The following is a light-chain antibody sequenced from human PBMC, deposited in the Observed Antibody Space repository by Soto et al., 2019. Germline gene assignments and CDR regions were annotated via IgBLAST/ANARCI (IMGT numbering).Light chain of an antibody. J-gene: IGKJ1*01. V-gene: IGKV3-11*01. CDR2: DAS. Sequence: EIVLTQSPATLSLSPGERATLSCRASQSVSSYLAWYQQKPGQAPRLLIYDASNRATGIPARFSGSGSGTDFTLTISSLEPEDFAVYYCQQRSNWLWTFGQWTKVDI. CDR1: QSVSSY. CDR3: QQRSNWLWT.